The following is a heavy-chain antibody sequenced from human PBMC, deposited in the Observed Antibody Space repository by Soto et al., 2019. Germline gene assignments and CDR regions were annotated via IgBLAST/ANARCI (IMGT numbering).Heavy chain of an antibody. D-gene: IGHD6-13*01. CDR3: ARGYILSSSWYGGSNRFDP. CDR2: SNWNGDST. J-gene: IGHJ5*02. Sequence: QLVESGGRVVRPGGSLRLSCAASGFSFDDYGMNWVRQVPGKGLEWVSGSNWNGDSTSYADSVKGRFTISRDNAKKSLYLQMNSLRVEDTALYYCARGYILSSSWYGGSNRFDPWGQGTLVTVSS. V-gene: IGHV3-20*04. CDR1: GFSFDDYG.